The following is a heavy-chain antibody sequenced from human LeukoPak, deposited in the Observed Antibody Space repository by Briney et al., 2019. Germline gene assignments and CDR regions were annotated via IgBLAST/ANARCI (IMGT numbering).Heavy chain of an antibody. D-gene: IGHD3-10*01. J-gene: IGHJ3*02. CDR2: INPSGGST. V-gene: IGHV1-46*01. CDR1: GYTFTSYY. CDR3: ARALGVYYGSGSYAFDI. Sequence: ASVKVSCKASGYTFTSYYMHWVRQAPGQGLEWMGIINPSGGSTSYAQKFQGRVTMTRDTSTSTVYMELSSLRSEDTAVYYCARALGVYYGSGSYAFDIWGQGTMVTVSS.